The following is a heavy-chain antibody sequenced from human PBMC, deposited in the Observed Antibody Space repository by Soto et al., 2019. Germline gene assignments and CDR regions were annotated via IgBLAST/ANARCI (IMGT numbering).Heavy chain of an antibody. J-gene: IGHJ4*02. D-gene: IGHD6-13*01. CDR3: AKNNQGIAPPEPI. V-gene: IGHV3-23*01. CDR2: ISASGGST. Sequence: EVQLLESGGGLVQPGGSLRLSCVVTGFTLSGNAMTWVRQAPGKGLEWVSVISASGGSTYYADYVKGRFTISRDNSNNTLYLQRHSLRAEDTADYFCAKNNQGIAPPEPIGGQGTLVNVSS. CDR1: GFTLSGNA.